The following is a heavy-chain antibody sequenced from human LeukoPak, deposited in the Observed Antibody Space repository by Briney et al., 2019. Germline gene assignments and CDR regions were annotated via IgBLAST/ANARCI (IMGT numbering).Heavy chain of an antibody. CDR3: ARVYSSGWYQWFDP. J-gene: IGHJ5*02. CDR2: LYYNGNS. V-gene: IGHV4-39*07. Sequence: TSETLSLTCIVSGGSISTNSYSWGWLRQPPGKGLEWIGTLYYNGNSYYTPSLERRVTITADTSKNQFSLKLNSVTAADTAIYHCARVYSSGWYQWFDPWGQGILVTVSS. D-gene: IGHD6-19*01. CDR1: GGSISTNSYS.